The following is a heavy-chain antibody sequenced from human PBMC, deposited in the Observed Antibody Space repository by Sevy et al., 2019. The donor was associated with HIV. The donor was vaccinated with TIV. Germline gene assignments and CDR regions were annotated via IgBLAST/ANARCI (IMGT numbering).Heavy chain of an antibody. D-gene: IGHD5-12*01. Sequence: GGSLRLSCAASGFTFSSYSMNWVRQAPGKGLEWVSSISSSSSYIYYADSVKGRFTISRDNAKNSLYLQMNSLRAEDMAVYYCARVTKDGYNYFDYWGQGTLVTVSS. J-gene: IGHJ4*02. CDR2: ISSSSSYI. CDR3: ARVTKDGYNYFDY. V-gene: IGHV3-21*01. CDR1: GFTFSSYS.